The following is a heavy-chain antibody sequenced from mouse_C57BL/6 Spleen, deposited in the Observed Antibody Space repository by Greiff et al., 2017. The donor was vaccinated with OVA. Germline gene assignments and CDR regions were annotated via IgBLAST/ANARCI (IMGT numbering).Heavy chain of an antibody. CDR1: GYAFSSYW. CDR3: ARDYYGGYYYAMDY. CDR2: IYPGDGDT. D-gene: IGHD1-1*01. Sequence: VQLQQSGAELVKPGASVKISCKASGYAFSSYWMNWVKQRPGKGLEWIGQIYPGDGDTNYNGKFKGKATLTADKSSSTAYMQLSSLTSEDSAVYFCARDYYGGYYYAMDYWGQGTSVTVSS. V-gene: IGHV1-80*01. J-gene: IGHJ4*01.